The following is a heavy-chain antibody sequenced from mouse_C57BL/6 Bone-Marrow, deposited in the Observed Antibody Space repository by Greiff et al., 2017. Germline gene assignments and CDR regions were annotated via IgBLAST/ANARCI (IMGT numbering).Heavy chain of an antibody. CDR1: GFTFSDYG. CDR2: ISSGSSTI. J-gene: IGHJ4*01. Sequence: EVMLVESGGGLVKPGGSLKLSCAASGFTFSDYGMHWVRQAPEKGLEWVAYISSGSSTISYADTVKGRFTISRDHAKNTLFLQMTSLRSEDTAMYYCARTTVVANYYAMDYWGQGTSGTVSS. CDR3: ARTTVVANYYAMDY. D-gene: IGHD1-1*01. V-gene: IGHV5-17*01.